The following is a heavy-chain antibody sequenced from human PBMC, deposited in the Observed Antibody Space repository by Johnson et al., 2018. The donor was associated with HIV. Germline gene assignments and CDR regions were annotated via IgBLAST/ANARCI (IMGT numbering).Heavy chain of an antibody. V-gene: IGHV3-11*01. J-gene: IGHJ3*01. Sequence: QVQLVESGGGLVKPGGSLRLSCAASGFTFSDYYMSWIRQAPGKGLEWVSAISGSSDRSYYAESVKGRFTISRDNAKNTLYLQMNSLRAEDTALYYCAREPMDCGGDCWGVFDLWGQGTMVTVSS. CDR3: AREPMDCGGDCWGVFDL. D-gene: IGHD2-21*02. CDR1: GFTFSDYY. CDR2: ISGSSDRS.